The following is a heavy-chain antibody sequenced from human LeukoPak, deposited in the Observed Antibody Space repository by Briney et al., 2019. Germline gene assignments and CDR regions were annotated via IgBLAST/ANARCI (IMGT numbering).Heavy chain of an antibody. CDR1: GFTFSSSA. V-gene: IGHV3-23*01. Sequence: GGSLRLSCAASGFTFSSSAMSWVRQAPGKGLEWVSSISGSGSGGSTYYGDSVKGRFTISRDNSKNTLYLQMNSLRAEDTAVYYCAKSGYNRFDYWGQGTLVTVSS. D-gene: IGHD5-24*01. CDR2: ISGSGSGGST. CDR3: AKSGYNRFDY. J-gene: IGHJ4*02.